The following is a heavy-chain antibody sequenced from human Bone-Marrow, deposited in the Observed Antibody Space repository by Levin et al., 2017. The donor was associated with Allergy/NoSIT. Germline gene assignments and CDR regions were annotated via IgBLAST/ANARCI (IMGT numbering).Heavy chain of an antibody. Sequence: PGGSLRLSCVGSGFTITKNYLSWVRQAPGKGLEWIAVIYGGGGTYYTNSVKGRFTISREVSNNTLFLQMNSLRVDDTAMYYCVRGAAARNWGQGTLVAVSS. D-gene: IGHD2-2*01. CDR1: GFTITKNY. CDR2: IYGGGGT. V-gene: IGHV3-66*01. CDR3: VRGAAARN. J-gene: IGHJ4*02.